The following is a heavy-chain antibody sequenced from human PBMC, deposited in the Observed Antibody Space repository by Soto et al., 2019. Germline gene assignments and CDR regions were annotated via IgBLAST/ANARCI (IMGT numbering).Heavy chain of an antibody. Sequence: GGSLRLSCAASGFTFDDYAMHWVRQAPGKGLEWVSGISWNSGSIGYADSVKGRFTISRDNAKNSLYLQMNSLRAEDTALYYCAKDRRNDFWSGYLAFDIWGQGTMVTVSS. CDR1: GFTFDDYA. V-gene: IGHV3-9*01. D-gene: IGHD3-3*01. J-gene: IGHJ3*02. CDR3: AKDRRNDFWSGYLAFDI. CDR2: ISWNSGSI.